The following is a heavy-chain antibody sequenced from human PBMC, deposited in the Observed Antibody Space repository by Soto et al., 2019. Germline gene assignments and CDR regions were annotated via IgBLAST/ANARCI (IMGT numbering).Heavy chain of an antibody. CDR1: GCTLTSYY. D-gene: IGHD3-22*01. CDR2: IHPSGGST. J-gene: IGHJ5*02. V-gene: IGHV1-46*01. Sequence: ASVKVSCKASGCTLTSYYMHWVRQAPVRVLEWMGIIHPSGGSTSYAQKFQGRVTMTRDTFKRTVYMELSSLRSEDKAVYYCARVAIAPADYYDSSVYRRWFYPWG. CDR3: ARVAIAPADYYDSSVYRRWFYP.